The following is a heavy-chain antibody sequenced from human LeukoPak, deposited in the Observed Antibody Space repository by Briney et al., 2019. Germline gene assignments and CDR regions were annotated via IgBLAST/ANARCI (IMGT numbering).Heavy chain of an antibody. V-gene: IGHV4-34*01. Sequence: PSETLSLTCAVYGGSFSGYYWSWIRQPPGKGLEWIGEINHIGSTNYNPSLKSRVTISVDTSKNQFSLKLSSVTAADTAVYYCARGRGYSYTPFDEWGQGTLVTVSS. J-gene: IGHJ4*02. CDR1: GGSFSGYY. CDR2: INHIGST. CDR3: ARGRGYSYTPFDE. D-gene: IGHD5-18*01.